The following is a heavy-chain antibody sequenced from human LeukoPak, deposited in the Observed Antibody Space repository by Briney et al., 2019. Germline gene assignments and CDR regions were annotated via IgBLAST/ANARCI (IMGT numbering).Heavy chain of an antibody. CDR3: ARGTIFGESHYYYYMDV. V-gene: IGHV3-20*04. Sequence: GGSLRLSCAASGFTFDDYGMSWVRQAPGKGLEWVSGINWNGGSTGYADSVKGRFTISRDNAKNSLYLQMNSLRAEDTALYYCARGTIFGESHYYYYMDVWGKGTTVTVSS. D-gene: IGHD3-3*01. CDR2: INWNGGST. J-gene: IGHJ6*03. CDR1: GFTFDDYG.